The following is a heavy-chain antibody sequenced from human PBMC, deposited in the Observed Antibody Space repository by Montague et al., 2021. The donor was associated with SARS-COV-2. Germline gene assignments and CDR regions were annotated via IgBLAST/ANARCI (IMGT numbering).Heavy chain of an antibody. V-gene: IGHV4-59*13. CDR2: IYYSGST. J-gene: IGHJ5*02. CDR1: GGAISSYK. CDR3: ARGVATEEGNWFDP. D-gene: IGHD5-12*01. Sequence: SETLSLTCTVSGGAISSYKWSWIRQAPGKGLEWIGYIYYSGSTNYNPSLKSRVTISVDTSKNQFSLKLSSVTAADTAVYYCARGVATEEGNWFDPWGQGTLVTVSS.